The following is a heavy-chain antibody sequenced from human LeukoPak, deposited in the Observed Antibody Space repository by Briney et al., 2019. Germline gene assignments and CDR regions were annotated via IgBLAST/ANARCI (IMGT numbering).Heavy chain of an antibody. CDR1: GYSFSNYW. CDR2: IYPGDSDT. J-gene: IGHJ4*02. V-gene: IGHV5-51*01. D-gene: IGHD3-16*02. CDR3: ARRVGLASDYRYYFDS. Sequence: GESLKISCKGSGYSFSNYWIGWVRPMPGKGLEWMGIIYPGDSDTIYSPSLQGQVTISADKSINTAYLQWSSLQASDTAIYYCARRVGLASDYRYYFDSWGQGTLVTVSS.